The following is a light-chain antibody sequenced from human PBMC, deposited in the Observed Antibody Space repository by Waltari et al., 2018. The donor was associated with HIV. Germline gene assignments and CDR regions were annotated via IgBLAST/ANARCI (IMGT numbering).Light chain of an antibody. CDR2: DVS. CDR1: SSAVVNYNY. Sequence: QSALTQPASVSGSPGQSITISCTGTSSAVVNYNYVSWYQQHPGKVPKLMIYDVSKRPSGVSNRLSGSKSGNTASLTISGLQAEDEADYYCCSYAGTNTYVFGSGTKVTVL. V-gene: IGLV2-23*02. CDR3: CSYAGTNTYV. J-gene: IGLJ1*01.